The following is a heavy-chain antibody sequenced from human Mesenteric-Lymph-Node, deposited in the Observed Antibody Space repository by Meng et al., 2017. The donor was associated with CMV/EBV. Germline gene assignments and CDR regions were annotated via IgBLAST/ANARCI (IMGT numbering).Heavy chain of an antibody. CDR2: IKQDGSEK. V-gene: IGHV3-7*01. CDR3: ARGPGYCSSASCYGYHYNGMDV. J-gene: IGHJ6*02. D-gene: IGHD2-2*01. Sequence: GGSLRLSCAASGFTFSSYWMSWVRQAPGKGLEWVANIKQDGSEKYYVDSVKGRFTISRDNAKNSLYLQMNSLRAEDTAVYYCARGPGYCSSASCYGYHYNGMDVWGQGTTVTVSS. CDR1: GFTFSSYW.